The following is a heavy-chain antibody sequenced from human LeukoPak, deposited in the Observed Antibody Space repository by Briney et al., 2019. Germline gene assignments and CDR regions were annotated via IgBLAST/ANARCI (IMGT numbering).Heavy chain of an antibody. D-gene: IGHD3-10*01. V-gene: IGHV7-4-1*02. CDR1: GYTFTNYA. CDR3: ARSGGSGSYYARYYYYYMDV. Sequence: ASVKVSCKASGYTFTNYAMNWVRQAPGQGLERMGWINTNTGNPTYAQGFTGRFVFSLDTSVSTAYLQISSLKAEDTAVYYCARSGGSGSYYARYYYYYMDVWGKGTTVTVSS. J-gene: IGHJ6*03. CDR2: INTNTGNP.